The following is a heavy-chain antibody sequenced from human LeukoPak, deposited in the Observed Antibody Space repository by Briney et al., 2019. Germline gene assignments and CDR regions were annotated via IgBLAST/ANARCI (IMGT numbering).Heavy chain of an antibody. D-gene: IGHD2-8*01. CDR1: GYAFTGYY. CDR3: AREDLGYCTNGVCYGVGY. Sequence: ASVKVSCKASGYAFTGYYMHWVRQAPGQGLECMGWINPNSGGTNYAQKFQGRVTMTRDTSISTGYMELSRLRSDDTAVYYCAREDLGYCTNGVCYGVGYWGQGTLVTVSS. V-gene: IGHV1-2*02. J-gene: IGHJ4*02. CDR2: INPNSGGT.